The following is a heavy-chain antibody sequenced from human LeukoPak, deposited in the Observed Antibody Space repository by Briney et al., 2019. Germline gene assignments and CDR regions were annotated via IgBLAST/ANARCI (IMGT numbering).Heavy chain of an antibody. CDR3: ARDRATVTKGVYFDY. J-gene: IGHJ4*02. V-gene: IGHV3-53*01. Sequence: GGSLRLSCAASGFTVSSNYTSWVRQAPGKGLEWVSVIYSGGSTYYADSVKGRFTISRDNSKNTLYLQMNSLRAEDTAVYYCARDRATVTKGVYFDYWGQGTLVTVSS. CDR1: GFTVSSNY. D-gene: IGHD4-17*01. CDR2: IYSGGST.